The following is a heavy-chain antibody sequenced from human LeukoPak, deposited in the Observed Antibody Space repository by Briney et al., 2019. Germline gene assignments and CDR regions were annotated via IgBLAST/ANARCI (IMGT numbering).Heavy chain of an antibody. J-gene: IGHJ2*01. CDR2: INPSRRST. CDR3: AGTISDWYFDL. D-gene: IGHD5-12*01. Sequence: ASVKVSCKGSGYTFTSYDMHWVRQAPGQGLEWMRIINPSRRSTSYAQTFQVRVTITTDTSTSTVYIDLSSLSSEDTAVYSCAGTISDWYFDLWGRGTLVTVSS. CDR1: GYTFTSYD. V-gene: IGHV1-46*01.